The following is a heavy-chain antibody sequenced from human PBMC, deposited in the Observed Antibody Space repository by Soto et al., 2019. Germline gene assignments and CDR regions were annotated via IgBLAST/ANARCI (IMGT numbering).Heavy chain of an antibody. J-gene: IGHJ4*02. CDR2: VFHTGDT. D-gene: IGHD7-27*01. V-gene: IGHV4-4*02. Sequence: PSETLSLTCAVSGDSISSSVWWTWVRQPPGKGLEWIGEVFHTGDTYFNSSLRSRVAMSVDKSTNEFSLKVTSVTAADTAIYYCARKAWVRFDYWGQGALVTVSS. CDR1: GDSISSSVW. CDR3: ARKAWVRFDY.